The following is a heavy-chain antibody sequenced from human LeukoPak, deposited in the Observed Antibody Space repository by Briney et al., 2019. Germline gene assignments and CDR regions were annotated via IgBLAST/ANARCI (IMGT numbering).Heavy chain of an antibody. Sequence: GGSLRLSCGASGITVSSKYMTWVRQAPGKGLEWVAVIYSGDNTYYTDSVGGRFTIIRDISNNTLYLQMTKLRVDDTAVYYCARADSSKWWGLDPWGQGTLVTVSS. V-gene: IGHV3-53*01. J-gene: IGHJ5*02. D-gene: IGHD3-22*01. CDR3: ARADSSKWWGLDP. CDR1: GITVSSKY. CDR2: IYSGDNT.